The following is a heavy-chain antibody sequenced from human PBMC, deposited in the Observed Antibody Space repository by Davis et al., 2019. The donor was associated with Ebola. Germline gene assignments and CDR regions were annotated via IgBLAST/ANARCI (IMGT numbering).Heavy chain of an antibody. D-gene: IGHD3-10*01. V-gene: IGHV4-39*01. CDR1: GGSISSSSYY. CDR3: ARGYYYGSGTQFYRYYYGMDV. Sequence: SETLSLTCTVSGGSISSSSYYWGWIRQSPGKGLEWIGSIHYSGSTYYNPSLKSRVTISVDTSKNQFSLKLSSVTAADTAVYYCARGYYYGSGTQFYRYYYGMDVWGKGTTVTVSS. CDR2: IHYSGST. J-gene: IGHJ6*04.